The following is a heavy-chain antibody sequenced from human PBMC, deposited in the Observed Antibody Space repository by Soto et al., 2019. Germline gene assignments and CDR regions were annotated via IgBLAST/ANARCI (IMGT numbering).Heavy chain of an antibody. CDR2: ISGSGGST. V-gene: IGHV3-23*01. D-gene: IGHD3-9*01. CDR1: GFTFSSYA. J-gene: IGHJ6*03. CDR3: AKDGEAYYDILTGYTQLSNYYMDV. Sequence: GGSLRLSCAASGFTFSSYAMSWVRQAPGKGLEWVSAISGSGGSTYYGDREKGRFTLSRENSKTTQYRQMNSLRDEDTAVYYCAKDGEAYYDILTGYTQLSNYYMDVWGKGTTVTVSS.